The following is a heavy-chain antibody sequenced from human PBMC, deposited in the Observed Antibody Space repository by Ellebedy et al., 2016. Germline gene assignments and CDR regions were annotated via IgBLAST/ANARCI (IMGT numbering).Heavy chain of an antibody. CDR2: ISAGSDTT. Sequence: GGSLRLSXAGSGFSFKTFFMSWVRLAPGKGLEWVSTISAGSDTTRLADSVKGRFTISRDSSKNSVYLRMNNLRLEDTAVYYCRQGHYADLWGQGTLVTVSS. CDR3: RQGHYADL. J-gene: IGHJ4*01. V-gene: IGHV3-23*01. CDR1: GFSFKTFF. D-gene: IGHD4-17*01.